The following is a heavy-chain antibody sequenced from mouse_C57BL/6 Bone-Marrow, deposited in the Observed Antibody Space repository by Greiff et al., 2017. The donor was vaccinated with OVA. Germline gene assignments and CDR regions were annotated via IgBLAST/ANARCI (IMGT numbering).Heavy chain of an antibody. Sequence: VQLQESGAELVRPGTSVKVSCKASGYAFTNYSIEWVKQRPGQGLEWIGVINPGSGGTNYNEKFKGKATLTADKSSSTAYMQLSRLTSEDAAVYFCARYGSGYAFDYWGQGTTLTVSS. V-gene: IGHV1-54*01. CDR3: ARYGSGYAFDY. CDR1: GYAFTNYS. CDR2: INPGSGGT. D-gene: IGHD1-1*01. J-gene: IGHJ2*01.